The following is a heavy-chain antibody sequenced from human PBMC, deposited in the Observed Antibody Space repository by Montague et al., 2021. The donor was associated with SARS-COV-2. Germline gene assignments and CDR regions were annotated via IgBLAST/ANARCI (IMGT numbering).Heavy chain of an antibody. CDR2: TYYRSTWYN. CDR3: ARQFGITRYALDV. CDR1: GDSVASNEAA. J-gene: IGHJ6*02. D-gene: IGHD3-10*01. V-gene: IGHV6-1*01. Sequence: CAISGDSVASNEAAWNWNRQAPPRGLEWLGRTYYRSTWYNDYAVSVTGRITINPDTSKNQFSLQLNSVTPEDTAVYYCARQFGITRYALDVWGQGTTVTVSS.